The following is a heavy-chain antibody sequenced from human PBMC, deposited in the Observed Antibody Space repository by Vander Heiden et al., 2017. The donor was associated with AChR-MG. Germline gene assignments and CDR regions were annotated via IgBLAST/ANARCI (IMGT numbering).Heavy chain of an antibody. CDR2: ISSSSSYI. CDR3: ASAPSGDRSNY. Sequence: EVQLVEPGGGLVKPGGSLRLSRAASGFPFSSYSMNWVRQAPGKGLEWVASISSSSSYIYDADSVKGRFTISRDNAKNSLYLQMNSLRAEDTAVYYCASAPSGDRSNYWGQGTLVTVSS. J-gene: IGHJ4*02. D-gene: IGHD2-21*02. CDR1: GFPFSSYS. V-gene: IGHV3-21*01.